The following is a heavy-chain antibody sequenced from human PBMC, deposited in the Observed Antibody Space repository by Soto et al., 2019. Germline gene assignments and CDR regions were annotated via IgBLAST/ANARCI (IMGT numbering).Heavy chain of an antibody. CDR1: GFTFDDYA. J-gene: IGHJ3*02. CDR3: AKGEMATIKNTDDAFDI. Sequence: PVGSLRLSCAASGFTFDDYAMHWVRQSPGKGLEWVSGISWNSGSIGYADSVKGRFTISRDNAKNSLYLQMNSLRAEDTALYYCAKGEMATIKNTDDAFDIWGQGTMVTVSS. V-gene: IGHV3-9*01. D-gene: IGHD5-12*01. CDR2: ISWNSGSI.